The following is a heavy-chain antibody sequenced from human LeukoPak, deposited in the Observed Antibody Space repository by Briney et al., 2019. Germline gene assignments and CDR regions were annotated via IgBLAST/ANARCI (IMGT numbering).Heavy chain of an antibody. Sequence: SETLSLTCAVYGGSFSGYYWSWIRQPPGKGLEWIGEINHSGSTNYNPSLKSRVAISVDTSKNQFSLKLSSVTAADTAVYYCARVPWLAHFDSWGQGTLVTVSS. J-gene: IGHJ4*02. CDR3: ARVPWLAHFDS. CDR1: GGSFSGYY. CDR2: INHSGST. D-gene: IGHD6-19*01. V-gene: IGHV4-34*01.